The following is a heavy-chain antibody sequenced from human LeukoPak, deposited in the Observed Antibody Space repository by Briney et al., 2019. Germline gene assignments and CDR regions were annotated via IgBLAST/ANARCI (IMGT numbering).Heavy chain of an antibody. CDR2: ISGSGGNI. Sequence: GGSLRLSCAASGFTFSSYAMSWVRQAPGKGLEWVSGISGSGGNIHYVDSVKGRFTISRDNTKNMLYLQMNSLRAEDTAVYYCAKTDRSGALGRFRMRSDAFDIWGQGTMVTVSS. CDR3: AKTDRSGALGRFRMRSDAFDI. V-gene: IGHV3-23*01. D-gene: IGHD3-3*01. J-gene: IGHJ3*02. CDR1: GFTFSSYA.